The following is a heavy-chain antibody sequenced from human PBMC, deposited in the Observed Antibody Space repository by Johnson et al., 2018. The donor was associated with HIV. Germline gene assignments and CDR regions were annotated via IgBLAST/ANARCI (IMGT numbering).Heavy chain of an antibody. D-gene: IGHD3-22*01. V-gene: IGHV3-30-3*01. CDR1: GFTFSSYA. Sequence: VQLVESGGGVVQPGRSLRLSCAASGFTFSSYAMHWVRQAPGKGLEWVAVISYDGSNKYYADSVKGRFTISRDNSKNTLYLQMNSLRAEDTAVYYCARAEYDSSGYMVGDAFDIWGQGTMVTVSS. CDR2: ISYDGSNK. J-gene: IGHJ3*02. CDR3: ARAEYDSSGYMVGDAFDI.